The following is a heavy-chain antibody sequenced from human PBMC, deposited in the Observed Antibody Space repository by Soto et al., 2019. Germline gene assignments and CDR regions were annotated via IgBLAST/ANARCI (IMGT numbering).Heavy chain of an antibody. CDR2: IDWDDDK. V-gene: IGHV2-70*01. D-gene: IGHD3-9*01. CDR1: GFSLSTSGMC. CDR3: ARIRYFDWFHQFDY. J-gene: IGHJ4*02. Sequence: SGPTLVNPTQTLTLTCTFSGFSLSTSGMCLSWIRQPPGKALEWLALIDWDDDKYYSTSLKTRLTISKDTSKNQVVLTMTNMDPVDTATYYCARIRYFDWFHQFDYWGQGTLVTVSS.